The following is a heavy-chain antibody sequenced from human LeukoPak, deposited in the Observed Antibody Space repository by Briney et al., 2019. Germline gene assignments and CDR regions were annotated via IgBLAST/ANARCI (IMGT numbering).Heavy chain of an antibody. Sequence: GGSLRLSCAASGYTFDGYAMHWVRQAPGKGLEWVSLIRGDGGSTYYADSVKGRFTISRDNSKNSLYLQMNSLRTEDTALYYCAKWRIVGAITIDYWGQGTLVTVSS. D-gene: IGHD1-26*01. CDR3: AKWRIVGAITIDY. V-gene: IGHV3-43*02. CDR1: GYTFDGYA. CDR2: IRGDGGST. J-gene: IGHJ4*02.